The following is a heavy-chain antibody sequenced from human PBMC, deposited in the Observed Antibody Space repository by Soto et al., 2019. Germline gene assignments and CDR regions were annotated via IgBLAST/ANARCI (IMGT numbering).Heavy chain of an antibody. D-gene: IGHD4-17*01. J-gene: IGHJ5*02. V-gene: IGHV4-31*03. CDR2: IYYSGST. CDR3: ARDTRHDYVGWFDP. Sequence: QVQLQESGPGLVKPSQTLSLTCTVSGGSISSGGYYWSWIRQHPGKGLEWIGYIYYSGSTYYNPSHECRVTISVDTSKNQFSLKLSSVTAADTAVYYCARDTRHDYVGWFDPWGQGTLVTVSS. CDR1: GGSISSGGYY.